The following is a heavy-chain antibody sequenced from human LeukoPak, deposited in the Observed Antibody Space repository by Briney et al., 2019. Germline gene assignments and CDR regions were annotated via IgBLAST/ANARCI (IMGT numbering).Heavy chain of an antibody. CDR1: GGSITTTNW. CDR2: VSLEGVR. Sequence: SETLSFTCGVSGGSITTTNWWSWVRQFPGRGLQWIGEVSLEGVRNYNPSLTSRVTMSLDRAKNLLSLNLNSVTAADTAVYYCARGLPHSGGWYGTFDYWGQGTLVTVSS. V-gene: IGHV4-4*02. J-gene: IGHJ4*02. CDR3: ARGLPHSGGWYGTFDY. D-gene: IGHD6-19*01.